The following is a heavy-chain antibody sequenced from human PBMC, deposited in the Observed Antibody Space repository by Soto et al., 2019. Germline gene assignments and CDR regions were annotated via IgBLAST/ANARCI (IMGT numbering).Heavy chain of an antibody. Sequence: PGGSLRLSCAASGFPFSNYAITWVRQAPGKGLEWVSAVSGDGTITHFADSVKGRFTISRDNSKNTLFLQMSSLGAEDTAMYYCVKTSGWYCLDYWGQGTLVTVSS. CDR1: GFPFSNYA. J-gene: IGHJ4*02. D-gene: IGHD6-19*01. CDR2: VSGDGTIT. CDR3: VKTSGWYCLDY. V-gene: IGHV3-23*01.